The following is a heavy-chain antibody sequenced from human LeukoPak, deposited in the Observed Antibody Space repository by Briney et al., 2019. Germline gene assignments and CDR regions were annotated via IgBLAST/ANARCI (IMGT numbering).Heavy chain of an antibody. V-gene: IGHV4-34*01. D-gene: IGHD6-13*01. CDR3: ARDRGAAADY. CDR2: INHSGST. J-gene: IGHJ4*02. Sequence: PSETLSLTCAVYGGSFSGYYWSWIRQPPGKGLEWIGEINHSGSTNYNPSLKSRVTMSVDTSKNQFSLKLSSVTAADTAVYYCARDRGAAADYWGQGTLVTVSS. CDR1: GGSFSGYY.